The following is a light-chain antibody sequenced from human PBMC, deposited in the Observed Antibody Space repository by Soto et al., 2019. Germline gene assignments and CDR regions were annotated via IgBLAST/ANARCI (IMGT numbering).Light chain of an antibody. Sequence: QSVLTQPPSASGTPGQRVTISCSGSSSNIGSNYIYWYQRVPGTAPTLLIYRNDQRPSGAPDRFSGSKSGTSASLAISGLRSEDEADYFCSGWNDSLDGPVFGGGTKLTVL. CDR3: SGWNDSLDGPV. V-gene: IGLV1-47*01. CDR2: RND. CDR1: SSNIGSNY. J-gene: IGLJ2*01.